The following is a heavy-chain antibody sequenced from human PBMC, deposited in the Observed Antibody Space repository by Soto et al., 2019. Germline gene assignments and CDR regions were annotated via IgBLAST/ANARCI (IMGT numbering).Heavy chain of an antibody. CDR1: GYSFTSYW. CDR2: IYPGDSDT. V-gene: IGHV5-51*01. D-gene: IGHD6-19*01. J-gene: IGHJ4*02. CDR3: ARLFDTSGWYDY. Sequence: GESLKISCKGSGYSFTSYWIGWVRQLPGKGLERMGIIYPGDSDTRYSPSFQGQVTISADKSITTTYLQWSSLKASDTAIYYCARLFDTSGWYDYWGQGTLVTVSS.